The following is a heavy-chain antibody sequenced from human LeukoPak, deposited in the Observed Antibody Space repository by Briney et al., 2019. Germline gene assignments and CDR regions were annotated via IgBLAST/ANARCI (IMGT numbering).Heavy chain of an antibody. D-gene: IGHD3-22*01. CDR1: GFTFSSYS. Sequence: GGSLRLSCAASGFTFSSYSMNWVRQAPGKGLEWVANIKQDGSEKYYVDSVKGRFTISGDNAKNSLYLQMNSLRAEDTAVYYCAREGRGYKVAKFDYWGQGTLVTVSS. CDR3: AREGRGYKVAKFDY. J-gene: IGHJ4*02. CDR2: IKQDGSEK. V-gene: IGHV3-7*01.